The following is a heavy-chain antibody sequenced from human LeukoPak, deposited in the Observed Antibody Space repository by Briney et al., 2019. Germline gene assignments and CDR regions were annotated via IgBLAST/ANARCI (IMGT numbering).Heavy chain of an antibody. CDR2: ISAYNGNT. Sequence: ASVKVSCKASGYTFTSYVISWVRQAPGQGLEWMGWISAYNGNTNYAQKLQGRVTMTTDTSTSTAYMELRSLRSDDTAVYYCARDMITFGGVIVPFDYWGQGTLVTVSS. CDR1: GYTFTSYV. CDR3: ARDMITFGGVIVPFDY. D-gene: IGHD3-16*02. J-gene: IGHJ4*02. V-gene: IGHV1-18*01.